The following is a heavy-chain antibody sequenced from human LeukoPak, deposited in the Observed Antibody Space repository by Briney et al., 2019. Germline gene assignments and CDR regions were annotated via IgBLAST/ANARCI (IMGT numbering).Heavy chain of an antibody. V-gene: IGHV4-61*02. CDR1: GGSISSGTFY. CDR2: IHSSGST. CDR3: ARVGGYSGSYYYFDS. J-gene: IGHJ4*02. Sequence: SQTLSLTCIVSGGSISSGTFYWSWIRQPAGKGLEWIGRIHSSGSTNYNPSLNSRVTISIDTSKKQFSLELSSVTAADMAVYYCARVGGYSGSYYYFDSWGQGTLVTVSS. D-gene: IGHD1-26*01.